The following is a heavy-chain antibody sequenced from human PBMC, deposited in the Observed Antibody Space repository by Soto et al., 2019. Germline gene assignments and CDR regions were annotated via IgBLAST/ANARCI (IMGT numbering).Heavy chain of an antibody. D-gene: IGHD3-3*01. CDR3: AKDAGVYDFWSGYYYYYGMDV. V-gene: IGHV3-23*01. CDR1: GFTFSSYA. Sequence: PGGSLRLSCAASGFTFSSYAMSWVRQAPGKGLEWVSAISGSGGSTYYADSVKGRFTISRDNSKNTLYLQMNSLRAEDTAVYYCAKDAGVYDFWSGYYYYYGMDVWGQGTTVTVSS. CDR2: ISGSGGST. J-gene: IGHJ6*02.